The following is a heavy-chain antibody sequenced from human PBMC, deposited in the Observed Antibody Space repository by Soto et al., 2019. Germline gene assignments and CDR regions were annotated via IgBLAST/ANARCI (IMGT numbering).Heavy chain of an antibody. V-gene: IGHV3-30-3*01. J-gene: IGHJ5*02. D-gene: IGHD3-10*02. Sequence: QVQLVESGGGVVQPGRSLRLSCAASGFTFSSYAMHWVRQAPGKGQEWVAVISYDGSNKYYADSVKGRFTISRDNSKNTLYLQMNSLRAVDTAVYYCARDMFRTWFDPWGQGTLVTVSS. CDR1: GFTFSSYA. CDR2: ISYDGSNK. CDR3: ARDMFRTWFDP.